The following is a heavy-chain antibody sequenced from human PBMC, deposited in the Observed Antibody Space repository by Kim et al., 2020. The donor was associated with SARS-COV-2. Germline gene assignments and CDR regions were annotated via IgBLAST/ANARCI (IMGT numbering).Heavy chain of an antibody. V-gene: IGHV3-21*01. CDR3: ARDPSYSSSWYREY. Sequence: GGSLRLSCAASGFTFSSYSMNWVRQAPGKGLEWVSSISSSSSSIYYADSVKGRFTISRDNAKNSLYLQMNSLRAEDTAVYYCARDPSYSSSWYREYWGQGTLVPVSS. D-gene: IGHD6-13*01. J-gene: IGHJ1*01. CDR1: GFTFSSYS. CDR2: ISSSSSSI.